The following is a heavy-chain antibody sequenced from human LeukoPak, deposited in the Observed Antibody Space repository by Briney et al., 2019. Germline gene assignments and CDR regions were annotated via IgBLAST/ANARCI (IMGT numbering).Heavy chain of an antibody. J-gene: IGHJ4*02. CDR2: IKQDGSEK. V-gene: IGHV3-7*01. D-gene: IGHD6-13*01. Sequence: SGGSLRLSCAASGFTFSSYAMSWVRQAPGKGLEWVANIKQDGSEKYYVDSVKGRFTISRDNAKNSLYLQMNSLRAEDTAVYYCARVQLDYFDYWGQGTLVTVSS. CDR1: GFTFSSYA. CDR3: ARVQLDYFDY.